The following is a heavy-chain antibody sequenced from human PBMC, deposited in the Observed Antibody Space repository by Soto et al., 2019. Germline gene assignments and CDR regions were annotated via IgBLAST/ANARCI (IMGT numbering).Heavy chain of an antibody. CDR3: AREGVSSSWYNYYGMDV. CDR2: IYYSGST. V-gene: IGHV4-59*01. CDR1: GGSTSSYY. Sequence: SETLSLTCSVSGGSTSSYYWSWIRQPPGKGLEWIGYIYYSGSTNYNPSLKSRVTISVDTSKNQFSLKLSSVTAADTAVYYCAREGVSSSWYNYYGMDVWGQGTTVTVS. D-gene: IGHD6-13*01. J-gene: IGHJ6*02.